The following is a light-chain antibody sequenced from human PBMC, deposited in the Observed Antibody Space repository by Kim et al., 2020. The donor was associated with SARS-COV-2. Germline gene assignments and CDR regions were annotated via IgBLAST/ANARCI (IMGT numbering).Light chain of an antibody. V-gene: IGLV1-40*01. CDR3: QSYDSSLSGWV. CDR2: GNT. J-gene: IGLJ3*02. CDR1: SSNIGAGYD. Sequence: QRVTISCTGSSSNIGAGYDVHWYQQVQGTAPKLLIYGNTNRPSGVSDRFSGSKSDTSASLAITGLQAEDEADYFCQSYDSSLSGWVFGGGTQLTVL.